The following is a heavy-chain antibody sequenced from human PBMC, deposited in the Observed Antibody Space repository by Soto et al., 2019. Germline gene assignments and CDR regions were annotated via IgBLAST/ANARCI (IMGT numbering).Heavy chain of an antibody. CDR2: INPNTGGT. Sequence: QVQLVQSGAEVKKPGASVKVSCKASGYTFTANYLHWVRQAPGQGLEWMAWINPNTGGTKSARRFQGRVTLTRDTSISTVYMELKNLRSDDTAVFYCAREMSTVRGADGFDIWGQGTMVTVSS. V-gene: IGHV1-2*02. CDR1: GYTFTANY. D-gene: IGHD2-21*02. CDR3: AREMSTVRGADGFDI. J-gene: IGHJ3*02.